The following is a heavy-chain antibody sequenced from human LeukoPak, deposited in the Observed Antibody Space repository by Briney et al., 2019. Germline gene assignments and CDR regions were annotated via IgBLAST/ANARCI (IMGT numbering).Heavy chain of an antibody. CDR3: AREGPRGNSQFDY. D-gene: IGHD2/OR15-2a*01. Sequence: AGGSLRLSCAASGFIFNSYGMHWVRQAPGKGLEWVALIWYDGSNKYYTDSVKGRFTISRDNSKNTLYLEMNSLRAEDTAIYYCAREGPRGNSQFDYWGQGTLVTVSS. J-gene: IGHJ4*02. CDR2: IWYDGSNK. V-gene: IGHV3-33*01. CDR1: GFIFNSYG.